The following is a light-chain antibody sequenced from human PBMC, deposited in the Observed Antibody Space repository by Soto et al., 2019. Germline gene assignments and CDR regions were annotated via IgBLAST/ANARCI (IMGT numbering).Light chain of an antibody. CDR1: QSVGIN. V-gene: IGKV3-15*01. CDR3: QQYNNWPIT. Sequence: EIVMTQSPVILSVSPGERATLSCRASQSVGINLAWYQHKPGQGPRLLIYAASTRATAFPARFSGSGSGTEFTLTISSLQSEDFALYYCQQYNNWPITFGQGTRLEIK. J-gene: IGKJ5*01. CDR2: AAS.